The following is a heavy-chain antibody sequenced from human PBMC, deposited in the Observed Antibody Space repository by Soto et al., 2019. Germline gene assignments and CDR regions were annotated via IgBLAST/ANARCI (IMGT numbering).Heavy chain of an antibody. D-gene: IGHD3-10*01. CDR2: ISTTSNTI. V-gene: IGHV3-11*01. CDR1: GFSFSDYY. CDR3: AGLGRPSGFGRAFGC. J-gene: IGHJ4*02. Sequence: QVQLVESGGGLVKPGGSLRLSCAGSGFSFSDYYMSWVRQAPGKGLEWISYISTTSNTIFYADSVQGRFTISRDNAKNSIYLQMNSLEAADTAVFYCAGLGRPSGFGRAFGCWGQGTLVTVSS.